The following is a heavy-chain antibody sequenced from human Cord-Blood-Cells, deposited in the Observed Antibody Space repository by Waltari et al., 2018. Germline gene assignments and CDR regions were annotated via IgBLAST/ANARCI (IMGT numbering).Heavy chain of an antibody. CDR1: GFTFSSYW. D-gene: IGHD3-10*01. CDR2: INSDGSST. Sequence: EVQLVESGGGLVQPGGSLRLSCAASGFTFSSYWMHWVRQAPGKGLVWCLRINSDGSSTRYADSVKGRFTISRDNAKNTLYLQMNSLRAEDTAVYYCATGVGGSVVYWGQGTLVTVSS. J-gene: IGHJ4*02. CDR3: ATGVGGSVVY. V-gene: IGHV3-74*01.